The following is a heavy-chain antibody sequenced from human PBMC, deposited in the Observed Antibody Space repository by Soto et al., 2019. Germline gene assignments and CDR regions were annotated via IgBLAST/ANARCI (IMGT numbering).Heavy chain of an antibody. CDR1: GGSFSGYY. CDR3: ARLARGGGSRVGGMDV. Sequence: SETLSLTCAVYGGSFSGYYWSWIRQPPGKGLEWIGEINHSGSTNYNPSLKSRVTISVDTSKNQFSLKLSSVTAADTAVYYCARLARGGGSRVGGMDVWGQGTTGTLSS. CDR2: INHSGST. J-gene: IGHJ6*02. D-gene: IGHD3-10*01. V-gene: IGHV4-34*01.